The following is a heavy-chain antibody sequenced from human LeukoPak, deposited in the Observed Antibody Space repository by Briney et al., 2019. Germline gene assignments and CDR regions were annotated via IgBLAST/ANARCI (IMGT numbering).Heavy chain of an antibody. CDR2: ISAYNGNT. V-gene: IGHV1-18*01. CDR3: ARGGYYYGSGHYYYYYYGMDV. J-gene: IGHJ6*02. Sequence: ASVKVSCKASGYTFTSYGISWVRQAPGQGLEWIGWISAYNGNTNYAQKLQGRVTMTTDTSTSAAYMELGSLRSDDTAVYYCARGGYYYGSGHYYYYYYGMDVWGQGTTVTVSS. D-gene: IGHD3-10*01. CDR1: GYTFTSYG.